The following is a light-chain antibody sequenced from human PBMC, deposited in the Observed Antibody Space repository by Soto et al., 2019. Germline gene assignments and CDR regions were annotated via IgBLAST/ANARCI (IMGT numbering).Light chain of an antibody. J-gene: IGKJ2*01. CDR1: RSLSSSY. CDR3: QQQGT. V-gene: IGKV3-20*01. Sequence: EIVLTQSPGTLSLSPGERATLSCSASRSLSSSYVVWYQQKPGQAPRLLIYAASRRATGIPDRFSGSGSATEYTLTSSRLEPEDFAVYYCQQQGTLGQGTMLEIK. CDR2: AAS.